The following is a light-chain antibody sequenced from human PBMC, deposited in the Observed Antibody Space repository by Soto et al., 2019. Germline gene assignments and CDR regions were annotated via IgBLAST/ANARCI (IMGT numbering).Light chain of an antibody. CDR3: QQYENWPLT. Sequence: EIVLTQSPATLSLSPGERATLSCRASQSVSSYLAWYQQRPGQAPRLLIYGASNRATGIPARFSGSGSGTDFTLTISSLEAEDFAVYYCQQYENWPLTFGGGTKVEIK. CDR1: QSVSSY. J-gene: IGKJ4*01. CDR2: GAS. V-gene: IGKV3-11*01.